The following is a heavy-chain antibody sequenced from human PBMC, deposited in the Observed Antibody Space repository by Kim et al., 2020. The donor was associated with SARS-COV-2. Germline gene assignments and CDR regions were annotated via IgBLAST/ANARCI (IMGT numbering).Heavy chain of an antibody. D-gene: IGHD5-18*01. J-gene: IGHJ6*02. Sequence: GGSLRLSCAASGFTFSSYAMHWVRQAPGKGLEWVAVISYDGSNKYYADSAKGRFTISRDNSKNTLYLQMNSLRAEDTAVYYCAREEGIWGAQLWLLIRYGMDDWGQWTTVTIAS. CDR2: ISYDGSNK. CDR3: AREEGIWGAQLWLLIRYGMDD. CDR1: GFTFSSYA. V-gene: IGHV3-30*04.